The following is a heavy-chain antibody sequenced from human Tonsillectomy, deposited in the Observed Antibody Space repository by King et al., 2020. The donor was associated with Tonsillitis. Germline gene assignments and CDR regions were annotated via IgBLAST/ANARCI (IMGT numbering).Heavy chain of an antibody. CDR2: MYTNGET. D-gene: IGHD4-23*01. CDR1: GDSISSGRHY. J-gene: IGHJ4*02. V-gene: IGHV4-61*02. Sequence: QLQESGPGLVKPSQTLSLTCSVSGDSISSGRHYWSWVRQPAGKGLEWIGRMYTNGETNYNPSLKSRVTISLDTSKNHFSLKVTSVTDADPAMYYCAAGQTAVGLCFWGQGTLGTVSS. CDR3: AAGQTAVGLCF.